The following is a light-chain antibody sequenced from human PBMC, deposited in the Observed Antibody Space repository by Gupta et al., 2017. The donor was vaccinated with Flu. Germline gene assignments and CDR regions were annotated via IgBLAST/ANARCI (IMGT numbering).Light chain of an antibody. CDR1: SSDFGDYKS. CDR2: KGS. CDR3: TADGISSTL. J-gene: IGLJ1*01. Sequence: QSALTQPASVSGSPGQSITIVCAGSSSDFGDYKSVSWYQQHTAKAPRLILFKGSERPAGVSNRFSGSKSDNAASLTISGLQADDEAAYYCTADGISSTLFGTGTRVTV. V-gene: IGLV2-14*03.